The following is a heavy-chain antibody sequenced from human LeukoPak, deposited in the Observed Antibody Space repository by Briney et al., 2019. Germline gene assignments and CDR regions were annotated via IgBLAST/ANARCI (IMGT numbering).Heavy chain of an antibody. V-gene: IGHV3-11*01. CDR1: GFTFSDYC. J-gene: IGHJ4*02. D-gene: IGHD2/OR15-2a*01. CDR3: ARVPQFYSPLDY. CDR2: MSDNGNSI. Sequence: NPGGSLRLSCAASGFTFSDYCMTWIRQAPGKGLEWVSYMSDNGNSIYYADSVKGRFTISRDNAKNSLYLQMNSLRADDTAVYFCARVPQFYSPLDYWGQGTLVTVSS.